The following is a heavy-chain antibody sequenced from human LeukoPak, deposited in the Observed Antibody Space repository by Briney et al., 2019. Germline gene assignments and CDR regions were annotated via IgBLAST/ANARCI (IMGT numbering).Heavy chain of an antibody. J-gene: IGHJ4*02. CDR3: AREGVGASLDY. D-gene: IGHD1-26*01. Sequence: GGSLRLSCAASGFTFSSYSLNGVRQAPGKGLEWVSSISSSSSYIYYADSVKGRFTISRDNAKNSLYLQMNSLRAEDTAVYYCAREGVGASLDYWGQGTLVTVSS. V-gene: IGHV3-21*01. CDR2: ISSSSSYI. CDR1: GFTFSSYS.